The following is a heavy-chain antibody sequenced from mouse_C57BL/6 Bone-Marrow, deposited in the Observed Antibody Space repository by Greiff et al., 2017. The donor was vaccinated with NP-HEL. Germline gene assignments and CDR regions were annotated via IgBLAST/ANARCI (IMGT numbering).Heavy chain of an antibody. D-gene: IGHD1-1*01. Sequence: GQLQQPWAELVKPGASVEMSCKASGYTFTRHWVTWVKQRPGQGPEWDGDFYPGSGSTNYNEKFKSKATLTVDTSSSTAYMQLSSLTSEDSAVYYCARQLRSLYFDYWGQGTTLTVSS. J-gene: IGHJ2*01. CDR3: ARQLRSLYFDY. V-gene: IGHV1-55*01. CDR1: GYTFTRHW. CDR2: FYPGSGST.